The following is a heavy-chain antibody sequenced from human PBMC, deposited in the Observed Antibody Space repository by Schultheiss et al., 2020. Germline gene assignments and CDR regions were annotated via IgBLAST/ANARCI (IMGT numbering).Heavy chain of an antibody. Sequence: TLSLTCAVYGGSFSGYYWSWIRQPPGKGLEWIGEINHSGSTNYNPSLKSRVTISVDTSKNQFSLKLSSVTAADTAVYYCARDWLGYYVDFWGQGTLVTVSS. CDR2: INHSGST. V-gene: IGHV4-34*09. J-gene: IGHJ4*02. CDR1: GGSFSGYY. CDR3: ARDWLGYYVDF. D-gene: IGHD5-12*01.